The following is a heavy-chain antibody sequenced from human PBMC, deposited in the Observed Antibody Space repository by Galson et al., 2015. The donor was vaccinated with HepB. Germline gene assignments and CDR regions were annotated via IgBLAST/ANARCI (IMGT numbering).Heavy chain of an antibody. CDR1: GFTFSDYW. J-gene: IGHJ4*02. V-gene: IGHV3-7*03. CDR3: AKPLSTSWDFDC. CDR2: IRQDGSEK. Sequence: SLRLSCAASGFTFSDYWMSWVRQAPGKGLEWVANIRQDGSEKHYVDSVKGRFTISRDNAKNSVYLQMNSLIADDAAVYFCAKPLSTSWDFDCWGQGTLVTVSS. D-gene: IGHD6-13*01.